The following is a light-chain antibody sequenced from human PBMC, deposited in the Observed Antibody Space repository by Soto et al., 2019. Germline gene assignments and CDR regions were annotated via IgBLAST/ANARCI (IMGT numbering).Light chain of an antibody. J-gene: IGKJ4*01. CDR3: QQLYGYPLT. V-gene: IGKV1-9*01. CDR1: QAIRNY. Sequence: DIQLTQSPSFLSASVGERVTITCRASQAIRNYLAWYQQKPGKVPKLLIYAASTLQSGVPSRFSGSGSGTEFTLTISSLQTEDFATYYCQQLYGYPLTFGGGTKV. CDR2: AAS.